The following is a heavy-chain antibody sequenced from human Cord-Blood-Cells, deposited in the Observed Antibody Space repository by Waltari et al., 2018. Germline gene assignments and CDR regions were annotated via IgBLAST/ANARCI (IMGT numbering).Heavy chain of an antibody. V-gene: IGHV1-3*01. Sequence: QVQLVQSGAEVKKPGASVKVSCKASGYPFTSYAMHWVCQAPGQRLEWMGWINAGNGNTKYSQKFQGRVTITRDTSASTAYMELSSLRSEDTAVYYCARALDGPSYEFDYWGQGTLVTVSS. CDR1: GYPFTSYA. D-gene: IGHD3-16*01. CDR2: INAGNGNT. CDR3: ARALDGPSYEFDY. J-gene: IGHJ4*02.